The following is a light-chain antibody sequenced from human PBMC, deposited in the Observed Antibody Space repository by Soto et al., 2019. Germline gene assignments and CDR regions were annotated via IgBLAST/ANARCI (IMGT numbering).Light chain of an antibody. CDR2: STN. CDR3: AAWDDSLYGRV. Sequence: QSVLTQPPSASGTPGQRVTISCSGSRSNIGSNPVNWYQQLPGTAPKLLIDSTNQRPSGVPDRFSGSRSGTSASLAISGLQSEDEDDYYCAAWDDSLYGRVFGTGTKLTVL. V-gene: IGLV1-44*01. CDR1: RSNIGSNP. J-gene: IGLJ1*01.